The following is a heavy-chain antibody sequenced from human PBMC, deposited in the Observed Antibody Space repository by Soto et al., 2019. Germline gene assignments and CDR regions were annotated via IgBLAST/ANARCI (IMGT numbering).Heavy chain of an antibody. D-gene: IGHD2-21*01. J-gene: IGHJ6*02. V-gene: IGHV1-18*04. CDR2: ISTYNGNT. CDR3: ARGLWTNGLDV. Sequence: QVQLLQSGAEVKKHGASVKVSCKASGYRFTTYGITWVRLSPGQGLEWLGGISTYNGNTDYAQNLQDRVTMTTETSTSTAYREVTSLTSDDPAVYYCARGLWTNGLDVWGQGPTVTVSS. CDR1: GYRFTTYG.